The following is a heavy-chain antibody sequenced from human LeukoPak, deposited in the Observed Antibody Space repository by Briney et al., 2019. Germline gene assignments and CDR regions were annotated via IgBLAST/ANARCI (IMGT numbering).Heavy chain of an antibody. CDR1: GFTFSSKW. CDR3: ARDGSGEWPIGY. V-gene: IGHV3-7*01. CDR2: IKYDGSEK. Sequence: GGSLRLSCAASGFTFSSKWMSWVRQAPGKGLEWVANIKYDGSEKYYVDSVKGRFTISRDDAKNSLYLQVNSLRAEDTAVYYCARDGSGEWPIGYWGQGTLVTVSS. D-gene: IGHD3-10*01. J-gene: IGHJ4*02.